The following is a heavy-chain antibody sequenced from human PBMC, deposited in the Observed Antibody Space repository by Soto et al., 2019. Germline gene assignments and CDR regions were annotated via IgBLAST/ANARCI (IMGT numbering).Heavy chain of an antibody. J-gene: IGHJ4*02. CDR2: TYHSGST. D-gene: IGHD4-17*01. CDR3: ARSYGHYTIDY. Sequence: QLQLQESGSGLVKPSQTLSLTCAVSGGSISSGGYSWSWIRQPPGKGLEWIGYTYHSGSTHYNPSLNSRVTISVDRSKNQFSLKLSSVTAAVTAVYYCARSYGHYTIDYWGEGTLDTVSS. V-gene: IGHV4-30-2*01. CDR1: GGSISSGGYS.